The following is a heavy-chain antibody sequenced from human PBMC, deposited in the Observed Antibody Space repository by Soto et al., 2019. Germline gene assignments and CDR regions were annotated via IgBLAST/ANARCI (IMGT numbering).Heavy chain of an antibody. CDR2: IIPIFGTA. J-gene: IGHJ4*02. V-gene: IGHV1-69*12. D-gene: IGHD2-15*01. Sequence: QVQLVQSGAEVKKPGSSVKVSCKASGGTFSSYAISWVRQAPGQGLEWMGGIIPIFGTANYAQKFQGRVTITADESPSTAYMDLSSLRSEDTAVYYCARESRYCSGGSCYFLPGIDYWGQGTLVTVSS. CDR1: GGTFSSYA. CDR3: ARESRYCSGGSCYFLPGIDY.